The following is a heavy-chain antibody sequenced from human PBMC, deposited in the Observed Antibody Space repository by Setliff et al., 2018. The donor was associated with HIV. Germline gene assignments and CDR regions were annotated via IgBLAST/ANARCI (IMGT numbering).Heavy chain of an antibody. CDR2: IYYSGSS. Sequence: SETLSLTCSVSGGSIRGTSFYWGWIRQPPGKGLEWIGYIYYSGSSYYNPSLKSRVTISVDTSKNQFSVKLSSVTAADTAVYYCARVLNPSDAFDIWGQGTMVTVSS. J-gene: IGHJ3*02. CDR3: ARVLNPSDAFDI. V-gene: IGHV4-31*03. CDR1: GGSIRGTSFY.